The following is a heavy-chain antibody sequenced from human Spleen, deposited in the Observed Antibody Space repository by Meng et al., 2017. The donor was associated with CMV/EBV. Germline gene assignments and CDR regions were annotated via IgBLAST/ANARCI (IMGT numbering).Heavy chain of an antibody. CDR1: GYTFTGYY. J-gene: IGHJ4*02. CDR3: ARARMYYDILTGYYRVSYFDY. D-gene: IGHD3-9*01. Sequence: SCKASGYTFTGYYMHWVRQGPGKGLVWVSRINIDGSSTTYADSVKGRFTISRDNSKNTLYLQMNSLRAEDTAVYYCARARMYYDILTGYYRVSYFDYWGQGTLVTVSS. CDR2: INIDGSST. V-gene: IGHV3-74*01.